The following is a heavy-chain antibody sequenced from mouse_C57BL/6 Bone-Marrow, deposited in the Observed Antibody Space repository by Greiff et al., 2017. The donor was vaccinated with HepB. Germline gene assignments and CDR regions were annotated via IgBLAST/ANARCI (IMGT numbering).Heavy chain of an antibody. CDR2: ISNGGGST. Sequence: EVKLMESGGGLVQPGGSLKLSCAASGFTFSDYYMYWVRQTPEKRLEWVAYISNGGGSTYYPDTVKGRFTISRDNAKNTLYLQMSRLKSEDTAMYYCASGIYYYGSSYWYFDVWGTGTTVTVSS. CDR1: GFTFSDYY. CDR3: ASGIYYYGSSYWYFDV. J-gene: IGHJ1*03. V-gene: IGHV5-12*01. D-gene: IGHD1-1*01.